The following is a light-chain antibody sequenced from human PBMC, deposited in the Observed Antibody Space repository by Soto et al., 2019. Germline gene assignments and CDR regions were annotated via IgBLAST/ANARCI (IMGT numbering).Light chain of an antibody. CDR3: SSYTSSSTLV. V-gene: IGLV2-14*01. J-gene: IGLJ1*01. CDR2: DVS. Sequence: QSALTQPASVSGSPGQSITISCTGTSNDVGGYDYVSWYQQHPGKAPKLMIYDVSNRPSGVSNRFSAYKSGNTASLTISGLQAEDEADYYCSSYTSSSTLVFGTGNKVTVL. CDR1: SNDVGGYDY.